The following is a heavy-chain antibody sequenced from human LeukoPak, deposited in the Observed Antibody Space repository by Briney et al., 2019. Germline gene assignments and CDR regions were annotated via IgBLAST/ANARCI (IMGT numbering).Heavy chain of an antibody. D-gene: IGHD3-10*01. CDR3: AHRRAGSYHNSYFDY. J-gene: IGHJ4*02. Sequence: SGPTLVKPTQTLTLTCTFSGFSLSTSGVGVGWIRQPPGKALGWLALIYWNDDKRYSPSLKSRLTITKDTSKNQVVLTMTNMDPVDTATYYCAHRRAGSYHNSYFDYWGQGTLVTVSS. CDR2: IYWNDDK. V-gene: IGHV2-5*01. CDR1: GFSLSTSGVG.